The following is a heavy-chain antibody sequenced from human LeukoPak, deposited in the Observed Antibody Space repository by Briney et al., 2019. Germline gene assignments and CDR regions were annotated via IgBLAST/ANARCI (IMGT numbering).Heavy chain of an antibody. CDR3: ARGPHPLGEVHFDY. V-gene: IGHV1-3*01. CDR1: GYTFTSYA. D-gene: IGHD3-16*01. J-gene: IGHJ4*02. Sequence: GASVKVSCKASGYTFTSYAMHWVRQAPGQRLEWMGWINAGNGNTKYSQKFQGRVTITADESTSTAYMELSSLRSEDTAVYYCARGPHPLGEVHFDYWGQGTLVTVSS. CDR2: INAGNGNT.